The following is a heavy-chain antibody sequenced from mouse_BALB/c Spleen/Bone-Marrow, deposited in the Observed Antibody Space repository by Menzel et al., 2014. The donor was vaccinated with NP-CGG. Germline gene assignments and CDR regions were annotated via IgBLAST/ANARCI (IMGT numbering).Heavy chain of an antibody. CDR3: ARYTMRTTGYYYAIDY. V-gene: IGHV5-17*02. J-gene: IGHJ4*01. D-gene: IGHD2-4*01. Sequence: DVKLVESGGGLVQPGGSRKVSCAASGFTFSSFGMHWVRQAPEQGLEWVAYISSGSSTTYYADTVKGRFTISRDKPKNTLFLQMTSLRSEDTAMYYCARYTMRTTGYYYAIDYWGQGTSVTVSA. CDR2: ISSGSSTT. CDR1: GFTFSSFG.